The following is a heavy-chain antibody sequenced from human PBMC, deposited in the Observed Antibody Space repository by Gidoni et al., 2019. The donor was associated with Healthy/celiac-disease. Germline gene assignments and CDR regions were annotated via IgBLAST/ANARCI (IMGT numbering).Heavy chain of an antibody. J-gene: IGHJ6*02. CDR3: ARDPICSGGSCYGDYGMDV. CDR1: GYTFTSYG. D-gene: IGHD2-15*01. V-gene: IGHV1-18*01. CDR2: ISAYNGNT. Sequence: GQSGAEVKKPGASVKVSCKASGYTFTSYGISWVRQAPGQGLEWMGWISAYNGNTNYAQKLQGRVTMTTDTSTSTAYMELRSLRSDDTAVYYCARDPICSGGSCYGDYGMDVWGQGTTVTVSS.